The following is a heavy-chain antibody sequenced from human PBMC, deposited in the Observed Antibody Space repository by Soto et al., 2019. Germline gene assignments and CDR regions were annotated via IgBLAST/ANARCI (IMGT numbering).Heavy chain of an antibody. V-gene: IGHV3-7*01. Sequence: VGSLRLSCAASGFTFSSYWMSWVRQAPGKGLEWVANIKQDGSEKYYVDSVKGRFTISRDNAKNSLYLQMNSLRAEDTAVYYCARAEIGHIVVVVAPLYLDYWGQGTLVTVSS. J-gene: IGHJ4*02. CDR2: IKQDGSEK. CDR3: ARAEIGHIVVVVAPLYLDY. CDR1: GFTFSSYW. D-gene: IGHD2-15*01.